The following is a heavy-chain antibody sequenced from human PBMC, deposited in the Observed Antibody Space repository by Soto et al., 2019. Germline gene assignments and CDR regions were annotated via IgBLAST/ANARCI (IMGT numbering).Heavy chain of an antibody. J-gene: IGHJ4*02. Sequence: QVQLQESGPGLVKPSETLSLTCTVSGGSISNYYWGWIRQPPGKGLEWIGYIYYSGSTNYNPSLTSRLTISLDTSRTQFSRKLSSVTAADTAVYYCARGYGSGSNVLDYWGQGTLVTVPS. CDR3: ARGYGSGSNVLDY. CDR1: GGSISNYY. V-gene: IGHV4-59*01. CDR2: IYYSGST. D-gene: IGHD3-10*01.